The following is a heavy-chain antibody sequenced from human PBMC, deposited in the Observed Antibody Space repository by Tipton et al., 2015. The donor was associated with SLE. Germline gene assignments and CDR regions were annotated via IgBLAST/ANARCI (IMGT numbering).Heavy chain of an antibody. Sequence: LRLSCAVSGVSIATTKYYWAWVRQPPGKDLEWMGSVHPGGYTLYHPSLRSRVTLALSPDVSANEVSLTLTSVTAADTAIYYCARGASQYSYARDFFDSWGRGTLVTVSS. D-gene: IGHD5-18*01. J-gene: IGHJ4*02. CDR1: GVSIATTKYY. CDR2: VHPGGYT. V-gene: IGHV4-39*07. CDR3: ARGASQYSYARDFFDS.